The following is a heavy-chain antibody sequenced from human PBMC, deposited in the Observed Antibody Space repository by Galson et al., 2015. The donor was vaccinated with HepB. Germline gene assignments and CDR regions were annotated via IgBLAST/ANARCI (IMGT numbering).Heavy chain of an antibody. CDR1: GFTFSRYS. D-gene: IGHD2-2*01. CDR2: IKQDGSEK. Sequence: SLRLSCAASGFTFSRYSMTWVRQAPGKGLEWVASIKQDGSEKYYVDSVKGRFTISRDTARDSLFLQMNSLRAEDTAVYYCVRDFRVPAALYYFDYWGQGALVTVSS. J-gene: IGHJ4*02. V-gene: IGHV3-7*05. CDR3: VRDFRVPAALYYFDY.